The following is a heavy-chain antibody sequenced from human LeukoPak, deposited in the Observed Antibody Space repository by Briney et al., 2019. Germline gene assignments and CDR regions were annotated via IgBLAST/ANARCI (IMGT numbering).Heavy chain of an antibody. CDR1: GYTITNYA. Sequence: ASVKVSFKASGYTITNYAISLVRQAPGHGLEWVGWISAYNGNTNYAQKLQGRVTMTTDTSTSTAYMDLRSLRSDDTAVYYCARVRNSGFRYVDSWGQGTLVTVSS. CDR3: ARVRNSGFRYVDS. V-gene: IGHV1-18*01. D-gene: IGHD5-12*01. J-gene: IGHJ4*02. CDR2: ISAYNGNT.